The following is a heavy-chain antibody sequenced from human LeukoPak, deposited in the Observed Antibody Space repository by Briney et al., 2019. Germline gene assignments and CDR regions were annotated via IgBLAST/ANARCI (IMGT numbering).Heavy chain of an antibody. V-gene: IGHV4-59*01. CDR1: GVSISSYY. J-gene: IGHJ6*02. CDR2: IYYSGST. Sequence: SETLSLTCTVSGVSISSYYWSWIRQPPGKGLEWIGYIYYSGSTNYNPSLMSRVTISVDTSKNQFSLKLSSVTAADTAVYYCARDPGFMGLWYYGMDVWGQGTTVTVSS. CDR3: ARDPGFMGLWYYGMDV.